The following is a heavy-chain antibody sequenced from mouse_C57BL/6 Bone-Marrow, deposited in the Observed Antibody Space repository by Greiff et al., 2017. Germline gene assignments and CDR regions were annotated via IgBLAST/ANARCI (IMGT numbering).Heavy chain of an antibody. Sequence: EVKLVESGGGLVQPGGSLKLSCAASGFTFSYYYMYWVRQTPEKRLEWVAYISNGGGSTYYPDTVKGRFTISRDNAKNTLYLQMSRLKSEDTAMYYCARCGSSYNYAMDYWGQGTSVTVSS. V-gene: IGHV5-12*01. CDR1: GFTFSYYY. J-gene: IGHJ4*01. D-gene: IGHD1-1*01. CDR2: ISNGGGST. CDR3: ARCGSSYNYAMDY.